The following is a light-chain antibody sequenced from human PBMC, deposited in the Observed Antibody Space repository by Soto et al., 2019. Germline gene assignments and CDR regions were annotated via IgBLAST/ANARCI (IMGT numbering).Light chain of an antibody. V-gene: IGLV2-14*01. Sequence: QSALTQPASVSGSPGQSITMSCSGTSEDVGGYNYVSWYQHHPSKAPKLLIYEVTNRPSGLSDRFSGSKSGNTASLTISGLQAEDEADYYCSSYTSSNTLVFGTGTKRTVL. CDR1: SEDVGGYNY. CDR2: EVT. J-gene: IGLJ1*01. CDR3: SSYTSSNTLV.